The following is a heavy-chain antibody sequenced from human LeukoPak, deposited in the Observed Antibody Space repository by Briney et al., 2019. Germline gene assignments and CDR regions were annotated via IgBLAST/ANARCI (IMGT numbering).Heavy chain of an antibody. CDR2: ISAFNGNT. V-gene: IGHV1-18*01. Sequence: ASVKVSCKASGYTFTSYGISWVRQAPGQGLEWMGWISAFNGNTNYAQKLQGRVTMTTDTSTSTAYMELRSLRSDDTAVYYCARGYCSSTSCYTGDYWGQGTLVTVSS. D-gene: IGHD2-2*02. CDR1: GYTFTSYG. J-gene: IGHJ4*02. CDR3: ARGYCSSTSCYTGDY.